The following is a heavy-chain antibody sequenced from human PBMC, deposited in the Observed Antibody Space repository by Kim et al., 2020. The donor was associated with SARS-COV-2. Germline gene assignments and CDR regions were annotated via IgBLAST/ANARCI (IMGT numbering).Heavy chain of an antibody. V-gene: IGHV3-66*01. J-gene: IGHJ3*02. Sequence: GGSLRLSCAASGFTVSSNHMSWVRQAPGKGLEWVSVIYSGGSTYYADSVKGRFTISRDNSKNTLYLQMNSLRAEDTAVYYCARDRRWLQQPDAFDISEQGIRDTISS. CDR1: GFTVSSNH. D-gene: IGHD5-12*01. CDR3: ARDRRWLQQPDAFDI. CDR2: IYSGGST.